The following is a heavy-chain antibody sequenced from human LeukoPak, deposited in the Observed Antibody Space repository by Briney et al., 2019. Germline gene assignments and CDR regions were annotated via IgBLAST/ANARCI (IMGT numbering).Heavy chain of an antibody. V-gene: IGHV4-38-2*01. D-gene: IGHD2-2*02. CDR1: GYSISSGYY. J-gene: IGHJ3*01. Sequence: SETLSLTCAVSGYSISSGYYWGWIRQPPGKGLEWIGSICHSGSTYYNPSLKSRVTISVDTSKNQFSLKLSSVTAADTAVYYCARNVGGCCGSISCYSFAVWGQGTMVTVSS. CDR2: ICHSGST. CDR3: ARNVGGCCGSISCYSFAV.